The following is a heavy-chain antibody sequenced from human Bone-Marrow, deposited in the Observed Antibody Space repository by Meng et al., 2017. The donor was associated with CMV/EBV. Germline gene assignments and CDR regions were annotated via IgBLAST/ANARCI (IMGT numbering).Heavy chain of an antibody. CDR2: IYYSGST. Sequence: SETLSLTCTVSGGSISSSSYYWGWIRQPPGKGLEWIGSIYYSGSTYYNPSLKSRVTISVDTSKNQFSLQLNSVTPEDTAVYYCARAQYYDILTGYYRFDYWGQGTLVTVSS. D-gene: IGHD3-9*01. V-gene: IGHV4-39*07. CDR3: ARAQYYDILTGYYRFDY. CDR1: GGSISSSSYY. J-gene: IGHJ4*02.